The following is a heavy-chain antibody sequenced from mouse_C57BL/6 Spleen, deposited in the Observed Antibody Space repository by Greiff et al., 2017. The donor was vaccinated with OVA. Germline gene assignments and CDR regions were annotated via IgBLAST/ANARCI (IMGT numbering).Heavy chain of an antibody. V-gene: IGHV5-17*01. CDR2: ISSGSSTI. CDR1: GFTFSDYG. D-gene: IGHD1-1*01. CDR3: AKKYYGSSLWYFDV. Sequence: EVKVVESGGGLVKPGGSLKLSCAASGFTFSDYGMHWVRQAPEKGLEWVAYISSGSSTIYYADTVKGRFTISRDNAKNTLFLQMTSLRSEDTAMYYCAKKYYGSSLWYFDVWGTGTTVTVSS. J-gene: IGHJ1*03.